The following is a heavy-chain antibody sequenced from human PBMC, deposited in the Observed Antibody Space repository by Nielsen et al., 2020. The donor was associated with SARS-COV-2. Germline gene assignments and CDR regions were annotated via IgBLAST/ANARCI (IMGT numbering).Heavy chain of an antibody. Sequence: WVRQAPGQGLEWMGWISAYNGNTNYAQKLQGRVTMTTDTSTSTAYMELRSLRSDDTAVDYCARDEITFGGVIVIPIPFDYWGQGTLVTVSS. D-gene: IGHD3-16*02. CDR2: ISAYNGNT. J-gene: IGHJ4*02. V-gene: IGHV1-18*01. CDR3: ARDEITFGGVIVIPIPFDY.